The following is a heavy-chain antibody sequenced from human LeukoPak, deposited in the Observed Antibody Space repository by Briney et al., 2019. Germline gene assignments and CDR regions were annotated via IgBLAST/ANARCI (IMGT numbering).Heavy chain of an antibody. D-gene: IGHD2-2*01. Sequence: PGGSLRLSCAASGFSFRSYGMHWVRQAPGKGLEWVAFIRYDGSDPYYADSVKGRFTISRDNAKNSLYLQMNSLRAEDTALYYCARAIGPAAIGSYYYYYMDVWGKGTTVTVSS. CDR2: IRYDGSDP. CDR3: ARAIGPAAIGSYYYYYMDV. J-gene: IGHJ6*03. CDR1: GFSFRSYG. V-gene: IGHV3-30*02.